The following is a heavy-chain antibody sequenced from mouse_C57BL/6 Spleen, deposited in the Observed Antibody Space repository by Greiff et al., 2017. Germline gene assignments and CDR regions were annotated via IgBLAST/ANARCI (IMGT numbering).Heavy chain of an antibody. CDR1: GFTFSSYA. J-gene: IGHJ4*01. CDR2: LSSGGDYI. CDR3: TRDTVVAPYAMDY. D-gene: IGHD1-1*01. Sequence: EVQLVESGEGLVKPGGSLKLSCAASGFTFSSYAMSWVRQTPEKRLEWVAYLSSGGDYIYYADTVKGRFTISRDNARNTLYLQRSSLKSEDTAMYYCTRDTVVAPYAMDYWGQGTSVTVSS. V-gene: IGHV5-9-1*02.